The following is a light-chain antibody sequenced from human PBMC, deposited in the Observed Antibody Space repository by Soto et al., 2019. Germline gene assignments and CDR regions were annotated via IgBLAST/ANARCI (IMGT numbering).Light chain of an antibody. V-gene: IGKV3-11*01. CDR1: QSVSSY. J-gene: IGKJ5*01. CDR3: QQRSNWFT. Sequence: EIVWTQSPATLSLSPGERATLSCRASQSVSSYLAWYQQKPGQAPRLLIYDASNRATGIPARFSGSGSGTDFTLTIGSLEPEDFAVYYCQQRSNWFTFGQGTRLEIK. CDR2: DAS.